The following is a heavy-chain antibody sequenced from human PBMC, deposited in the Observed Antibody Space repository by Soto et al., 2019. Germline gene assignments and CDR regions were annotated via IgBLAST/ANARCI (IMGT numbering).Heavy chain of an antibody. V-gene: IGHV3-23*01. CDR2: ISGSGGST. D-gene: IGHD3-9*01. CDR1: GFTFSSYA. CDR3: AREKGGRGTDYLPIDF. Sequence: GVLRLSCAASGFTFSSYAMSWGLQAPGKGLEWVSAISGSGGSTYYADSVKGRFTISRDNSKNTLYLQMNSLRSDDTAMYYCAREKGGRGTDYLPIDFWGQGTLVTVSS. J-gene: IGHJ4*02.